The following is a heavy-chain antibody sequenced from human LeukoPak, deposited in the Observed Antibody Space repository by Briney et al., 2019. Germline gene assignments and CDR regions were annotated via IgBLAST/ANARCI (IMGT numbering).Heavy chain of an antibody. D-gene: IGHD3-16*01. CDR2: ISYDGSNK. V-gene: IGHV3-30-3*01. J-gene: IGHJ4*02. CDR3: ARDPHYDYVWGNVGFDY. Sequence: GRSLRLSCAASGFTFSSYAMHWVRQAPGKGLEWVAVISYDGSNKYYADSVKGRFTISRDNSKNTLYLQMNSLRAEDTAVYYCARDPHYDYVWGNVGFDYWGQGTLATVSS. CDR1: GFTFSSYA.